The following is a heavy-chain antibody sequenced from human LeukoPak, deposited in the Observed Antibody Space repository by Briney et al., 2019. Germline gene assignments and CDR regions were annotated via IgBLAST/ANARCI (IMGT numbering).Heavy chain of an antibody. CDR2: INPNSGGT. V-gene: IGHV1-2*02. D-gene: IGHD6-19*01. CDR1: GYTFTGYY. J-gene: IGHJ4*02. CDR3: AKEDGYSSGSSDY. Sequence: ASVKVSCKASGYTFTGYYMHWVRQAPGQGLEWMGWINPNSGGTNYAQKFQGRVTMTRDTSISTAYMELSRLRSDDTAVYYCAKEDGYSSGSSDYWGQGTLVTVSS.